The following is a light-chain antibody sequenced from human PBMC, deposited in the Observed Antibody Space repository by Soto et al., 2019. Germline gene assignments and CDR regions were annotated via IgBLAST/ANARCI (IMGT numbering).Light chain of an antibody. Sequence: QSVLTQPASVSGSPGQSITISCAGTMRDVGAYNLVSWYQQHPGRVPQLSIYEVRNRPSGISFRFSGSKSGNTASLTISGLQAEDEADYYCSSFTSKSTLIFGGGTKVTVL. CDR3: SSFTSKSTLI. CDR2: EVR. CDR1: MRDVGAYNL. V-gene: IGLV2-14*01. J-gene: IGLJ2*01.